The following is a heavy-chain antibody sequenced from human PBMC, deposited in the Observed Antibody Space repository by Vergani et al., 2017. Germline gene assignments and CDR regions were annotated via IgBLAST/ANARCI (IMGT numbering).Heavy chain of an antibody. J-gene: IGHJ3*01. Sequence: QVQLQASGPGRVKPSQTLSLTCTMSGGSISAGYYFWSWIRQPAGKGLEWLGHISASGNARHSPSVKTRVSMSVDTSKNQFSLTVSSVTAADTAIDFCAVRIGGYYSGGKVHPLRTAFDVWGQGTVVTVSS. V-gene: IGHV4-61*02. CDR1: GGSISAGYYF. CDR2: ISASGNA. CDR3: AVRIGGYYSGGKVHPLRTAFDV. D-gene: IGHD4-23*01.